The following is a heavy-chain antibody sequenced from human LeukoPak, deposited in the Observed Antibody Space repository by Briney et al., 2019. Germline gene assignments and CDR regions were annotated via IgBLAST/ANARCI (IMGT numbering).Heavy chain of an antibody. CDR3: AREAWFGELLRDY. J-gene: IGHJ4*02. CDR2: ISSSSSYI. V-gene: IGHV3-21*01. Sequence: GGSLRFSCAASGFTFSSYSMNWVRQAPGKGLEWVSSISSSSSYIYYADSVKGRFTISRDNAKNSLYLQMNSLRAEDTAVYYCAREAWFGELLRDYWGQGTLVTVSS. CDR1: GFTFSSYS. D-gene: IGHD3-10*01.